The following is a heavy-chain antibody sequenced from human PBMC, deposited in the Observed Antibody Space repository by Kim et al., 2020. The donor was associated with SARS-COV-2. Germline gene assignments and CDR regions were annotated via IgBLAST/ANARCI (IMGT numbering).Heavy chain of an antibody. CDR2: ISGSGGST. Sequence: GGSLRLSCAASGFTFSSYAMSWVRQAPGKGLEWVSAISGSGGSTYYADSVKGRFTISRDNSKNTLYLQMNSLRAEDTAVYYCAKVYGGGGSCKRPRDGTYYFDYWGQGTLVTVSS. CDR1: GFTFSSYA. V-gene: IGHV3-23*01. D-gene: IGHD2-15*01. J-gene: IGHJ4*02. CDR3: AKVYGGGGSCKRPRDGTYYFDY.